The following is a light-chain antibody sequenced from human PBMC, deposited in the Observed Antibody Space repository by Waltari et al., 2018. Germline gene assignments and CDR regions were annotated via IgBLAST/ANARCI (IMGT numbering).Light chain of an antibody. V-gene: IGLV2-23*02. CDR1: SGDVGLYNY. CDR3: CSYANSNTLV. CDR2: DVH. J-gene: IGLJ3*02. Sequence: QSTLTQPASVSASPGQSVTISCTGTSGDVGLYNYVSWYQQYPGKVPKLIIHDVHERPSGVSSRFFGSKSDNTASLTISGLQAEDEADYYCCSYANSNTLVFGGGTKLTVL.